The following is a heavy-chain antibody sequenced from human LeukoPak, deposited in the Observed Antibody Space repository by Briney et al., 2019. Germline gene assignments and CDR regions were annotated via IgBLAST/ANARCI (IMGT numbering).Heavy chain of an antibody. Sequence: GGSLRLSCAASGFIFTNYFMSWVRQAPGKGLEWVASIKHDGSEKYYVDSVRGRFTISRDNAKNSLYLLMNSLRAEDTAVYYCATWDCSSTSCYPFWGQGTLVTVSS. D-gene: IGHD2-2*01. CDR1: GFIFTNYF. CDR3: ATWDCSSTSCYPF. J-gene: IGHJ4*02. CDR2: IKHDGSEK. V-gene: IGHV3-7*01.